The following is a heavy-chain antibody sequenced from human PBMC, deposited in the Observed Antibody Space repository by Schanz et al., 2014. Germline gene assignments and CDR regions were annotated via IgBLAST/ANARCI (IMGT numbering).Heavy chain of an antibody. CDR3: ARVSGDPHYFDY. Sequence: EVQLLESGGALLRPGGSLRLSCAASGFTFTNYAMAWVRQAPGKGLQWVSHTSSSGLSTYYADSVKGRFTISRDNSKNTLFLQMSSLRAEDTAIYYCARVSGDPHYFDYWGQGTLVTVSS. V-gene: IGHV3-23*01. J-gene: IGHJ4*02. CDR1: GFTFTNYA. CDR2: TSSSGLST. D-gene: IGHD4-17*01.